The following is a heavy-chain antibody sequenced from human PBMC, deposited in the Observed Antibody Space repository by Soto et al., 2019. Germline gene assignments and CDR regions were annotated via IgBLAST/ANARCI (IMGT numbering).Heavy chain of an antibody. CDR2: IYPSDSDT. D-gene: IGHD3-3*01. Sequence: EALKISCKGSGYNFAGYWIAWVRQMPGKGLELMGIIYPSDSDTRYRPSFQGQVTISADKSISSAYLQWSSLRASDTAMYYCARGGVSPRTFDERGQGAPVTIDS. J-gene: IGHJ4*02. CDR1: GYNFAGYW. CDR3: ARGGVSPRTFDE. V-gene: IGHV5-51*01.